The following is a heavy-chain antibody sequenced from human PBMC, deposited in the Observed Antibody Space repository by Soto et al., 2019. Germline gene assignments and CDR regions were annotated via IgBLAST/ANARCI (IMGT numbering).Heavy chain of an antibody. CDR3: ARDFLAQGDH. V-gene: IGHV3-74*01. CDR2: ISSDGTTT. Sequence: EVQLVESGGGLVQPGGSLRLSCVASGFTFSGYWMHWVRQAPGKGLVWVSRISSDGTTTNYADSVEGRFTISGDKARNTLYLQLGSLRAEDAAVYECARDFLAQGDHWGHRTLVTV. CDR1: GFTFSGYW. J-gene: IGHJ4*01.